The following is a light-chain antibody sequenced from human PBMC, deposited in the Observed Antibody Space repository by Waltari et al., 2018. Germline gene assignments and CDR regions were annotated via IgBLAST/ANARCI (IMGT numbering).Light chain of an antibody. J-gene: IGKJ2*01. CDR1: QPIGSR. Sequence: EVVLTQPSHFQSVTPKERVTITCRASQPIGSRLHWYQQKPDQSPQLRIKYASQPFSGVPSRVSGSGSGTESSLTTESLEPEDAATYYCHHSSSLPYTFGQGTRLEIK. CDR3: HHSSSLPYT. V-gene: IGKV6-21*01. CDR2: YAS.